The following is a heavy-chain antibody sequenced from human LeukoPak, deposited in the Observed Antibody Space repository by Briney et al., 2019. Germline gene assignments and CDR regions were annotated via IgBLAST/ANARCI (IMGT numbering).Heavy chain of an antibody. D-gene: IGHD5-18*01. CDR2: IDPNSGGT. CDR3: ARDWDGNSSPYYYYMDV. V-gene: IGHV1-2*02. J-gene: IGHJ6*03. CDR1: GYTFTGYY. Sequence: ASVKVSCKASGYTFTGYYMHLVRQAPGQGLEWMGCIDPNSGGTNYAQKFQGRVTMTRDTSISTAYMELSRLRSDDTAVYYCARDWDGNSSPYYYYMDVWGKGTTVTVSS.